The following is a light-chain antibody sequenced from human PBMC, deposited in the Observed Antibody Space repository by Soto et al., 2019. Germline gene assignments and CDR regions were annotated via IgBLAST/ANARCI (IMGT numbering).Light chain of an antibody. CDR3: RQYGSSPSFT. CDR2: GAS. CDR1: QSVSSSSY. Sequence: EIVLTQSPGTLSLSPGERATLSCRASQSVSSSSYLAWYQQKPGQAPRLLIYGASSRATGIPDRFSGSGSATDFTLTISSLEPDDFAVYYYRQYGSSPSFTFGQGTKLEIK. V-gene: IGKV3-20*01. J-gene: IGKJ2*01.